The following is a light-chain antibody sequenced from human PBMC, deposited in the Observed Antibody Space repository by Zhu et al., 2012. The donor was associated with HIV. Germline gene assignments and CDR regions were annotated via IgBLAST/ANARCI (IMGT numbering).Light chain of an antibody. CDR2: DAS. CDR1: QSVSSSD. V-gene: IGKV3D-20*02. CDR3: QQRSDWLLT. Sequence: EIVLTQSPGTLSLSPGDTATLSCRASQSVSSSDLAWFQQKPGQAPRLLIYDASNRATGIPARFSGSGSGTDFTLTISSLEPEDFALYYCQQRSDWLLTFGGGTKVEI. J-gene: IGKJ4*01.